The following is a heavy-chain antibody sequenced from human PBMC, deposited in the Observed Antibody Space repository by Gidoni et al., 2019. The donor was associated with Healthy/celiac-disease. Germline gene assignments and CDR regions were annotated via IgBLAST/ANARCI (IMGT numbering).Heavy chain of an antibody. J-gene: IGHJ4*02. CDR1: GFTFSSYA. V-gene: IGHV3-23*01. CDR2: ISGSGGST. CDR3: AKVGGSKIVVYDKGDY. D-gene: IGHD1-26*01. Sequence: EVQLLESGGGLVQPGGSLRLSCAASGFTFSSYAMSWVRQAPGKGLEWVSAISGSGGSTYYADSVKGRFTISRDNSKNTLYLQMNSLRAEDTAVYYCAKVGGSKIVVYDKGDYWGQGTLVTVSS.